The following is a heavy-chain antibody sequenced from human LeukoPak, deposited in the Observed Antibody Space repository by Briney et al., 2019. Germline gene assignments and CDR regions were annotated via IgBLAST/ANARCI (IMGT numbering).Heavy chain of an antibody. CDR2: INHSGST. CDR3: AKVPYYDFWSGQQAFDY. CDR1: GGSFSGYY. Sequence: SETLSLTCAVYGGSFSGYYWSWIRQPPGKGLEWFGEINHSGSTNYNPSLKSRVTISVDTSKNQFSLKLSSVTAADTAVYYCAKVPYYDFWSGQQAFDYWGQGTLVSVSS. D-gene: IGHD3-3*01. J-gene: IGHJ4*02. V-gene: IGHV4-34*01.